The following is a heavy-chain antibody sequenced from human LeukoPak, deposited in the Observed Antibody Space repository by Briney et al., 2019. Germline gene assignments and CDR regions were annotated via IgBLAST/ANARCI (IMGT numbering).Heavy chain of an antibody. D-gene: IGHD3-16*02. CDR2: IIPIFGTT. CDR1: GGTFSSYA. CDR3: ARSPLVGLGDLSFGYFDY. V-gene: IGHV1-69*01. J-gene: IGHJ4*02. Sequence: SVKVSCKASGGTFSSYAISWVRQAPGQGLEWMGGIIPIFGTTNYAQKFQGRVTITADESTSTAYMELSSLRSEDTAVYYCARSPLVGLGDLSFGYFDYWGQGTLVTVSS.